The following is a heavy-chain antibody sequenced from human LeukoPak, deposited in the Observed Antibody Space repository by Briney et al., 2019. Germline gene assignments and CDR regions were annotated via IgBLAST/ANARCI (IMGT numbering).Heavy chain of an antibody. CDR2: IKQDGSEK. CDR1: GFTFSSYW. CDR3: AKDSDWSCDY. V-gene: IGHV3-7*01. Sequence: GGSLRLSCAASGFTFSSYWMSWVRQAPGKGLEWVANIKQDGSEKYYVDSVKGRFTISRDNAKNTVYLEMNSLRAEDTAFYYCAKDSDWSCDYWGQGTLVTVSS. J-gene: IGHJ4*02. D-gene: IGHD2-21*01.